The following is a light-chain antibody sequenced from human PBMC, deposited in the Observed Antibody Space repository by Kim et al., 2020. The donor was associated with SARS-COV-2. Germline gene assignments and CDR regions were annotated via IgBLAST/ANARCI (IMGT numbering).Light chain of an antibody. J-gene: IGLJ2*01. V-gene: IGLV3-1*01. CDR1: KLGDKY. CDR3: QAWDSSTVV. Sequence: SGSPGQTASITCSGDKLGDKYACWYQQKPGQSPVLVIYQDSKRPSGIPERFSGSNSGNTATLTISGTQAMDEADYYCQAWDSSTVVFGGDTQLTVL. CDR2: QDS.